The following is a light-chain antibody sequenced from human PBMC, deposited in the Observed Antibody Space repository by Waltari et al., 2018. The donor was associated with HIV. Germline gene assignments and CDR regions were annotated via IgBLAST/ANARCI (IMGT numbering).Light chain of an antibody. V-gene: IGLV2-14*03. J-gene: IGLJ3*02. CDR2: DVS. Sequence: QSALTQPASVSGSPGQSITISCTGTSSDVGGYNYVSWYQQHPGKAPKLMIYDVSNRPSGVSNRFSGSKSGNTASLTISGLQAEDEADYYCSSYTTSGTWVFGGGTRVTV. CDR1: SSDVGGYNY. CDR3: SSYTTSGTWV.